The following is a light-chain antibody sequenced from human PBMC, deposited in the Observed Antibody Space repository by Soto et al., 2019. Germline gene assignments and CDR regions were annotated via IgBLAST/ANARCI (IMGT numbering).Light chain of an antibody. J-gene: IGKJ1*01. V-gene: IGKV1-5*01. CDR3: QQYNSWT. CDR2: DAS. Sequence: DIQMTQSPSTVSASVGDRVTITCRASQSISSWLAWYQQKPGKAPKLLIYDASSLESGVPSRFSGSGSGTEFTLTISSLQPDDFATYYCQQYNSWTFGQGTKVDIK. CDR1: QSISSW.